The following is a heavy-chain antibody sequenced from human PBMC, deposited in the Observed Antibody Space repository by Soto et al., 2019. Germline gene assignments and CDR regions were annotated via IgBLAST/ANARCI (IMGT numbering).Heavy chain of an antibody. D-gene: IGHD1-26*01. CDR1: GFTFSSYG. J-gene: IGHJ6*02. V-gene: IGHV3-33*01. CDR2: IWYDGSNK. CDR3: ARESGIVGATTGFYYYGMDV. Sequence: QVQLVESGGGVVQPGRSLRLSCAASGFTFSSYGMHWVRQAPGKGLEWVAGIWYDGSNKYYADSVKGRFTISRDNSKNTLYLQMNSLRAEDTAVYYCARESGIVGATTGFYYYGMDVWGQGTTVTVSS.